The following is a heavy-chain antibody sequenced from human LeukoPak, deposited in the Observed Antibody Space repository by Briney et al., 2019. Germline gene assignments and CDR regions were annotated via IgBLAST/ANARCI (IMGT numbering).Heavy chain of an antibody. J-gene: IGHJ3*02. CDR1: GGSISSSGYY. D-gene: IGHD1-26*01. CDR3: ARDGRIVGADDAFDI. CDR2: IYYSGST. Sequence: SETLSLTCTVSGGSISSSGYYWGWIRQPPGKGLEWIASIYYSGSTYYNPSLKSRVTISVDTSKNQLSLKLSSVTAADTAVYYCARDGRIVGADDAFDIWGQGTMVTVSS. V-gene: IGHV4-39*07.